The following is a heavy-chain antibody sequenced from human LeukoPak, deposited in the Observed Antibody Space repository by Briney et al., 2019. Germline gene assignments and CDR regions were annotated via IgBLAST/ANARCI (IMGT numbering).Heavy chain of an antibody. CDR2: IRSKVYGGAT. D-gene: IGHD2-8*02. CDR3: SRSRRALCTGACYSFDY. CDR1: GFTFGDFG. V-gene: IGHV3-49*03. J-gene: IGHJ4*02. Sequence: GGSLRLSCSSSGFTFGDFGMSWFRQALGKGPEWVGFIRSKVYGGATEYAASVKGRFIISRDDSKSIAYLQMNSLETEDTAVYYCSRSRRALCTGACYSFDYWGQGTLVTVSS.